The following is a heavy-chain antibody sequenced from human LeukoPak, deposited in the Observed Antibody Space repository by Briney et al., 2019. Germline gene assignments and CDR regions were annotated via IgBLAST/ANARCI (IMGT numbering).Heavy chain of an antibody. D-gene: IGHD2-2*01. CDR2: IRYDGGNK. Sequence: PGGSLRLSCAASGFNFSSYGMHWVRQAPGKGLEWVAFIRYDGGNKYYADSVKGRFTISRDNSKNTLYLQMNSLRAEDTAVYYCAKDFRDWSYATSPDYWGQGTLVTVSS. CDR3: AKDFRDWSYATSPDY. J-gene: IGHJ4*02. CDR1: GFNFSSYG. V-gene: IGHV3-30*02.